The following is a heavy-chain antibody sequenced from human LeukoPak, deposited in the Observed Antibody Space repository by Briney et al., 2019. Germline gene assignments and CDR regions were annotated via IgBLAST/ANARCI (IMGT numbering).Heavy chain of an antibody. J-gene: IGHJ4*02. CDR1: GFTFINYA. D-gene: IGHD7-27*01. CDR3: AKGTGDTAYYFDF. V-gene: IGHV3-23*01. CDR2: ISGSGGST. Sequence: PGRSLRLSCAASGFTFINYAVTWVRQAPGKGLEWVSVISGSGGSTYYADSVKGRFTISRDNSKNTLYLQMNSLRAEDTAVYYCAKGTGDTAYYFDFWGQGVLVTVSS.